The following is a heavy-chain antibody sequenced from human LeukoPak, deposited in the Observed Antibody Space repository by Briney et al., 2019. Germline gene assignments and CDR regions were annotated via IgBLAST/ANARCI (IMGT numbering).Heavy chain of an antibody. Sequence: SVKVSCKASGGTFISYAISWVRQAPGQGLEWMGGIIPIFGTANYAQKFQGRVTITADESTSTAYMELSSLRSEDTAVYYCARAPGANVAEYFQHWGQGTLVTVSS. D-gene: IGHD4/OR15-4a*01. CDR1: GGTFISYA. CDR3: ARAPGANVAEYFQH. J-gene: IGHJ1*01. CDR2: IIPIFGTA. V-gene: IGHV1-69*01.